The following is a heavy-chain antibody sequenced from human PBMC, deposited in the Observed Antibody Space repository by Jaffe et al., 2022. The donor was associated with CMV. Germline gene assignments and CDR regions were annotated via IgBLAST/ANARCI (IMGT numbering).Heavy chain of an antibody. J-gene: IGHJ6*02. V-gene: IGHV3-9*01. CDR1: GFTFDDYA. Sequence: EVQLVESGGGLVQPGRSLRLSCAASGFTFDDYAMHWVRQAPGKGLEWVSGISWNSGSIGYADSVKGRFTISRDNAKNSLYLQMNSLRAEDTALYYCAKGGLGDYDYVWGSSYYYGMDVWGQGTTVTVSS. CDR2: ISWNSGSI. CDR3: AKGGLGDYDYVWGSSYYYGMDV. D-gene: IGHD3-16*01.